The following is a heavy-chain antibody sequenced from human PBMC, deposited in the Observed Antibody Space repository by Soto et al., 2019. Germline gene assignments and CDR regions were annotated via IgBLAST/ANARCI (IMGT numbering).Heavy chain of an antibody. Sequence: ASVKVSCKASGYTFTIYAMHWVRQAPGQRLEWMGWINAGNGNTKYSQKFQDRVTITRDTSASTGYMELSSLRSEDTAVYYCARGPQIVVVPAAIYWFDPWGQG. J-gene: IGHJ5*02. CDR3: ARGPQIVVVPAAIYWFDP. CDR2: INAGNGNT. V-gene: IGHV1-3*01. CDR1: GYTFTIYA. D-gene: IGHD2-2*01.